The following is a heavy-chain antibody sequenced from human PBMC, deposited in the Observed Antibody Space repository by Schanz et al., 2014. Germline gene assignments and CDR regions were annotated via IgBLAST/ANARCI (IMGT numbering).Heavy chain of an antibody. CDR3: AKEKEEVAADGSFFDY. CDR2: ISFDGRNT. V-gene: IGHV3-30*18. D-gene: IGHD6-13*01. J-gene: IGHJ4*02. Sequence: VQLVDSGGGLVQPGRSLRLSCAGSGFSFQEYAMHWVRQAPGKGLEWVGFISFDGRNTGYAHSVKGRFTISRDNSKNTVNLQMNSLRAEDTAVYYCAKEKEEVAADGSFFDYWGQGTLVTVSS. CDR1: GFSFQEYA.